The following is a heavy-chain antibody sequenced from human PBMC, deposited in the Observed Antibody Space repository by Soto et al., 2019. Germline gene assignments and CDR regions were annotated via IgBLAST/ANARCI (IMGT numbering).Heavy chain of an antibody. J-gene: IGHJ3*02. CDR2: INSDGSST. V-gene: IGHV3-74*01. CDR3: ARVKGSSGWSRDDAFDI. D-gene: IGHD6-19*01. Sequence: GGSLRLSCAASGFTFSSYWMHWVRQAPGKGLVWVSRINSDGSSTSYADSVKGRFTISRDNAKNTLYLQMNSLRAEDTAVYYCARVKGSSGWSRDDAFDIWGQGTMVTVS. CDR1: GFTFSSYW.